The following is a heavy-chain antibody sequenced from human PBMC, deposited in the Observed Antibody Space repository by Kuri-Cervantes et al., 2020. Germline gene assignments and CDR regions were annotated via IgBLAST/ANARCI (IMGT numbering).Heavy chain of an antibody. J-gene: IGHJ6*02. V-gene: IGHV3-9*01. D-gene: IGHD6-13*01. Sequence: SLKISCAASGFTFDDYAMHWVRQAPGKGLEWVSGISWNSGSIYYADSVKGRFTISRDNAKNSLYLQMNSLRAEDTAVYYCARDYSSSWYTPPIYYYYGMDVWGQGTTVTVSS. CDR3: ARDYSSSWYTPPIYYYYGMDV. CDR1: GFTFDDYA. CDR2: ISWNSGSI.